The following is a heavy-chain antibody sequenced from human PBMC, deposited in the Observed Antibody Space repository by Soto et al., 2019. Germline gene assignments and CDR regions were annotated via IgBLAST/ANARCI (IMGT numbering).Heavy chain of an antibody. CDR2: LSSGSHHI. V-gene: IGHV3-21*01. D-gene: IGHD3-22*01. Sequence: GGSLRLSCAASGLAFSTYSMSWVRQAPGKGLEWVSSLSSGSHHIYYADSVQGRFAISRDNAKNSLYLQMNSLRDEDTAVYYCATARYDSSGYYGFAHFWGQGALVTVSS. CDR1: GLAFSTYS. CDR3: ATARYDSSGYYGFAHF. J-gene: IGHJ4*02.